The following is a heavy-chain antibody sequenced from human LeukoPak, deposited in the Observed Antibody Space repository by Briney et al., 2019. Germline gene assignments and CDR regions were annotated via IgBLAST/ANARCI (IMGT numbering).Heavy chain of an antibody. CDR1: SGSISSYY. D-gene: IGHD3-3*01. Sequence: PSETLSLTCTVSSGSISSYYWSWIRQPPGKGLEWIGYIYYSGSTNYNPSLKSRVTISVDTSKNQFSLKLSSVTAADTAVYYCARGSVLRFLEWLLPHTDYFDYWGQGTLVTVSS. J-gene: IGHJ4*02. V-gene: IGHV4-59*01. CDR3: ARGSVLRFLEWLLPHTDYFDY. CDR2: IYYSGST.